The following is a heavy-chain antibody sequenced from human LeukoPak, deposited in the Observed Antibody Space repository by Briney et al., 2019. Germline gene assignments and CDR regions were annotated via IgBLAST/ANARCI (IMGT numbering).Heavy chain of an antibody. V-gene: IGHV1-2*02. D-gene: IGHD4-17*01. Sequence: GASVKVSCKASGYTFTGYYMHWVRQAPGQGLEWMGWINPNSGGTNYAQKFQGRVTMTRDTSISTAYMELSRLRSDDTAVYYCARGPGPLSDYGDYLFDYWGQGTLVTVSS. J-gene: IGHJ4*02. CDR3: ARGPGPLSDYGDYLFDY. CDR1: GYTFTGYY. CDR2: INPNSGGT.